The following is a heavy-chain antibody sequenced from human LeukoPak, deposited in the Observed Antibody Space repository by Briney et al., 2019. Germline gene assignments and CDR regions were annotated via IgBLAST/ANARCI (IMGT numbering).Heavy chain of an antibody. CDR1: GGSFSGYY. J-gene: IGHJ4*02. V-gene: IGHV4-59*01. Sequence: ETLSLTCAVYGGSFSGYYWSWIRQPPGKGLEWIGYIYYSGSTNYNPSLKSRVTISVDTSKNQFSLKLSSVTAADTAVYYCARGGSRKGGYFDYWGQGTLVTVSS. D-gene: IGHD1-26*01. CDR2: IYYSGST. CDR3: ARGGSRKGGYFDY.